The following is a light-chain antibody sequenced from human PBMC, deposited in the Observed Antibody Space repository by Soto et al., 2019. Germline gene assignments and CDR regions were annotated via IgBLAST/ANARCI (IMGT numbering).Light chain of an antibody. CDR2: EVS. CDR1: SSDVGGYNY. CDR3: LSYAGSHLWV. Sequence: QSALTQPPSASGSPGQSVTISCTGTSSDVGGYNYVPWYQQHPGKAPKLMIYEVSKRPSGVPDRFSGSKSGNTASLTVSGLQAEDEADYYCLSYAGSHLWVFGGGTKLTVL. J-gene: IGLJ3*02. V-gene: IGLV2-8*01.